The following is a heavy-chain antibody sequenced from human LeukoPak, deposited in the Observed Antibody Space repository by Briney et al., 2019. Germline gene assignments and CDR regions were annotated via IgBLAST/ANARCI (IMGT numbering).Heavy chain of an antibody. Sequence: PSETLSLTCTVSGGSISSYYWGWIRQPPGKGLEWIGSIYYSGSTYYTPSLKSRVTISVDTSKNQFSLKLSSVTAADTAVYYCARHWSKYYFDYWGQGTLVTVSS. V-gene: IGHV4-39*01. CDR2: IYYSGST. CDR1: GGSISSYY. J-gene: IGHJ4*02. CDR3: ARHWSKYYFDY.